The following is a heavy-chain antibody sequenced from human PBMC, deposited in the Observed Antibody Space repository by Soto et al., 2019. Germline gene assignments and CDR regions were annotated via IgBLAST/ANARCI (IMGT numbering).Heavy chain of an antibody. CDR2: IYYSGST. J-gene: IGHJ4*02. V-gene: IGHV4-59*08. Sequence: TSETLSLTCTVSGGSISSYYWSWIRQPPGKGLEWIGYIYYSGSTNYNPSLKSRVTISVDTSKNQFSLKLSSVTAADTAVYYCARYYDFWSGYGYFDYWGQGTLVTVSS. D-gene: IGHD3-3*01. CDR1: GGSISSYY. CDR3: ARYYDFWSGYGYFDY.